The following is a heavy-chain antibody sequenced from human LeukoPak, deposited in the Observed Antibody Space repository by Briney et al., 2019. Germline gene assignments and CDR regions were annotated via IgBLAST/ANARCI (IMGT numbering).Heavy chain of an antibody. CDR3: ARAVTRYGDYEKEGYFQH. Sequence: GGSLRLSCAASGFTFSGSAMHWVRQASGKGLEWVGRIRSKANSYATAYAASVKGRFTISRDDSKNTAYLQMNSLRAEDTAVYYCARAVTRYGDYEKEGYFQHWGQGTLVTVSS. J-gene: IGHJ1*01. CDR1: GFTFSGSA. D-gene: IGHD4-17*01. V-gene: IGHV3-73*01. CDR2: IRSKANSYAT.